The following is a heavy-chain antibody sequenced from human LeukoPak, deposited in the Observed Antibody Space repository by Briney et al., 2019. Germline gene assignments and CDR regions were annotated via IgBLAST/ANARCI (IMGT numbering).Heavy chain of an antibody. CDR1: GYTFTYYV. D-gene: IGHD1-26*01. CDR2: INAYNGNT. Sequence: GASVKVSCKTSGYTFTYYVISWVRQAPGQGLEWMGWINAYNGNTNDALKFQGRVSMTTDTSTSTAYMELRSLRSDDTAVYYCARGEKPYDYWGQGTLVSVSS. V-gene: IGHV1-18*01. J-gene: IGHJ4*02. CDR3: ARGEKPYDY.